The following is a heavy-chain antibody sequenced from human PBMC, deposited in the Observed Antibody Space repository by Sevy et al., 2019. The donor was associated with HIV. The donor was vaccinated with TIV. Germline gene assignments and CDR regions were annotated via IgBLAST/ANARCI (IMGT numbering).Heavy chain of an antibody. Sequence: GGSRSLSCAASGFAFSTHAMHWVRQAQGKGRGWVAVISYEGTDTFYAASVEGRFTISRDNSKNRLCLQINSLRPEDTAVYYCARDGGNSVKWYPLYWGHGTLVTVSS. D-gene: IGHD2-2*01. CDR1: GFAFSTHA. V-gene: IGHV3-30-3*01. CDR2: ISYEGTDT. J-gene: IGHJ4*01. CDR3: ARDGGNSVKWYPLY.